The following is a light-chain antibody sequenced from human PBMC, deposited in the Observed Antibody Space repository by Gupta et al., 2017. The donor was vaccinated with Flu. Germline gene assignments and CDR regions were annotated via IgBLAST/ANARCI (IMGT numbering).Light chain of an antibody. Sequence: QSVLTQPPSASGTPGKRVTISCSGSSSNIGSNYVYWYQQLPGTAPKLLIYRNNQRPSGVPDRFSGSKSGTSASLAISGLRSVDEADYYCAAWDDSLSGPLYVFGTGTKVTVL. CDR3: AAWDDSLSGPLYV. V-gene: IGLV1-47*01. CDR1: SSNIGSNY. J-gene: IGLJ1*01. CDR2: RNN.